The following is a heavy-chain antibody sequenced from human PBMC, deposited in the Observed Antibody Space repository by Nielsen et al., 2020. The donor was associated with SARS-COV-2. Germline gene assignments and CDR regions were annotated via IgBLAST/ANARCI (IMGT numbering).Heavy chain of an antibody. CDR3: ARGRDGGIYAYLHHMDV. Sequence: SETLSLTCGVHGESFRGFYWTWIRQAPGTGLEWIGEINHNGGTNYNSPLTSRVTISVDTSRRQFSLKMTSLTAADTAVYYCARGRDGGIYAYLHHMDVWGEGTAATVSS. J-gene: IGHJ6*03. V-gene: IGHV4-34*01. CDR1: GESFRGFY. D-gene: IGHD5-24*01. CDR2: INHNGGT.